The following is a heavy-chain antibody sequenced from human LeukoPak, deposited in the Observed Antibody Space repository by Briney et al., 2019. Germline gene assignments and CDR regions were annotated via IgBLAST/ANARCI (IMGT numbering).Heavy chain of an antibody. CDR1: GFTFSTYN. Sequence: GGSLRLSCAASGFTFSTYNMNWVRQAPGKGLEWVSAISGSGGGTYYADSVKGRFTISRDNSKNTLYLQMSSMRAEDTAVYYCAKSVSESRYWYFDLWGRGTLVTVSS. J-gene: IGHJ2*01. V-gene: IGHV3-23*01. CDR2: ISGSGGGT. D-gene: IGHD6-19*01. CDR3: AKSVSESRYWYFDL.